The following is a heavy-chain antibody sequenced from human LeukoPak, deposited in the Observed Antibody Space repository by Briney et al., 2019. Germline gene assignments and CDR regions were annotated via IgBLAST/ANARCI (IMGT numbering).Heavy chain of an antibody. CDR1: GFTFSSYN. J-gene: IGHJ4*02. Sequence: GGSLRLSCTASGFTFSSYNMNWVRQAPGKGLEWVSYISSSSSTIYYADSVKGRFTISRDNAKNSLYLQMNSLRVEDTALYYCTKSQVGALAYFDYWGQGTLVTVSS. CDR2: ISSSSSTI. CDR3: TKSQVGALAYFDY. V-gene: IGHV3-48*04. D-gene: IGHD1-26*01.